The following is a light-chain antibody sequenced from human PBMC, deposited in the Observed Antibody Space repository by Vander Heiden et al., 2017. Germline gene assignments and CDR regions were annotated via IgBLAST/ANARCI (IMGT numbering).Light chain of an antibody. V-gene: IGKV1-6*01. CDR1: QGIRND. CDR2: AAS. CDR3: LQDYNYPWT. Sequence: AIQMTQSPSSLSASVGDRVTITCRASQGIRNDVGWYQQKPGKAPKLLIYAASSLQSGVPSRSSGSGSGTDFTLTISSLQPEDFATYYCLQDYNYPWTFGQGTKMEIK. J-gene: IGKJ1*01.